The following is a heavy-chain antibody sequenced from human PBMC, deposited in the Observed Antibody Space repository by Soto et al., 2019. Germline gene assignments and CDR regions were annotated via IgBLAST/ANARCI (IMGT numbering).Heavy chain of an antibody. V-gene: IGHV4-59*01. D-gene: IGHD3-10*01. CDR1: GGSTTSDY. J-gene: IGHJ4*02. CDR2: IFHSLGA. CDR3: VRDLNGSGDY. Sequence: PSETMSLTCTVSGGSTTSDYWSWIRQPPGKGLEWLGYIFHSLGAKYNPSLGSRGTISLDTSKNQLSLSLRSVTAADTAIYFCVRDLNGSGDYWGQGTLVTVSS.